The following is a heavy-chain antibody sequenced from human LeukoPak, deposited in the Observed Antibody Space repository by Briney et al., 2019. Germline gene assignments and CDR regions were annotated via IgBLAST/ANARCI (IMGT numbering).Heavy chain of an antibody. Sequence: GRSLRLSCAASGFTFSSCAMHWVRQAPGKGLEWVAVISYDGSNKYYADSVKGRFTISRDNAKNSLYLQMSNLRAEDTAVYFCARGGGLDVWGQGATVTVSS. CDR1: GFTFSSCA. CDR2: ISYDGSNK. D-gene: IGHD3-16*01. CDR3: ARGGGLDV. V-gene: IGHV3-30*04. J-gene: IGHJ6*02.